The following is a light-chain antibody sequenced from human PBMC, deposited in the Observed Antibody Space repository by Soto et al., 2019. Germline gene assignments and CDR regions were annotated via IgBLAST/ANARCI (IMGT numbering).Light chain of an antibody. J-gene: IGLJ3*02. CDR1: SSDVGGYNY. CDR3: SSSTSSSTLV. Sequence: QSALTQPASVSGSPGQSITISCTGTSSDVGGYNYVSWYQQHPGKAPKLMIYEVSNRPSGVSNRFSGSKSGNTASLTISGLQAEDEAAYYCSSSTSSSTLVFGGGTQVTVL. CDR2: EVS. V-gene: IGLV2-14*01.